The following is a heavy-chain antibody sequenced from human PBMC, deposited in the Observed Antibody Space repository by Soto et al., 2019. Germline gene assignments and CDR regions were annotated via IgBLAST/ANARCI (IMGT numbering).Heavy chain of an antibody. CDR1: GFTVSDNS. Sequence: EVQLVESGGGLVQPGGSLRLSCAASGFTVSDNSMTWVRQAPGKGLEWVSVIYRGGSTNYADSVRGRFTISRDNSKNTLYLQTNSLRDDDRALYYCARDKALVVPSLVNSDYYYYAMDVWGQGTTVTVSS. CDR2: IYRGGST. J-gene: IGHJ6*02. V-gene: IGHV3-66*01. D-gene: IGHD3-22*01. CDR3: ARDKALVVPSLVNSDYYYYAMDV.